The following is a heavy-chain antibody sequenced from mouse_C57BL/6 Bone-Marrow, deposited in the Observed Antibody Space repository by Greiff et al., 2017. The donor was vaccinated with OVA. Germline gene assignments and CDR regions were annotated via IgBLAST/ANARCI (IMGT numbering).Heavy chain of an antibody. CDR3: ASLITTVVATDYAMDY. D-gene: IGHD1-1*01. CDR2: IDPANGNT. V-gene: IGHV14-3*01. J-gene: IGHJ4*01. Sequence: VQLQQSVAELVRPGASVKLSCTASGFNIKNTYMHWVKQRPEQGLEWIGRIDPANGNTKYAPKFQGKATITADTSSNTAYLQLSSLTSEDTAIYYCASLITTVVATDYAMDYWGQGTSVTVSS. CDR1: GFNIKNTY.